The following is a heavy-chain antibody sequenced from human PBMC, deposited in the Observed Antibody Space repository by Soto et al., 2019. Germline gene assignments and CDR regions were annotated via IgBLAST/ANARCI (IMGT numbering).Heavy chain of an antibody. CDR3: AREEVAYYGSGSYNWFDP. D-gene: IGHD3-10*01. CDR1: GGSINSGDYY. Sequence: QVQLQESGPGLVKTSQTLSLTCTVSGGSINSGDYYWSWIRQHPGKGLEWIGYIYYSGSTYYNPSLESRVTISVDTSKNQFSLNLSSVTAADTAVYYCAREEVAYYGSGSYNWFDPWGQGTLVTVSS. J-gene: IGHJ5*02. CDR2: IYYSGST. V-gene: IGHV4-31*03.